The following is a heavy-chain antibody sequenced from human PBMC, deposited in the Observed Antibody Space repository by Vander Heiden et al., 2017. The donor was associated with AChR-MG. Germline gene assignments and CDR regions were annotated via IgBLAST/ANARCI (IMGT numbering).Heavy chain of an antibody. Sequence: QVQLVESGGGVVQPGRSLRLSCAASGFTFSSYAMHWVRQAPGKGLEWVAVISYDGSNKYYADSVKGRFTISRDNSKNTLYLQMNSLRAEDTAVYYCARDGYYYGSGSYSYMFDYWGQGTLVTVSS. V-gene: IGHV3-30-3*01. CDR3: ARDGYYYGSGSYSYMFDY. CDR1: GFTFSSYA. CDR2: ISYDGSNK. J-gene: IGHJ4*02. D-gene: IGHD3-10*01.